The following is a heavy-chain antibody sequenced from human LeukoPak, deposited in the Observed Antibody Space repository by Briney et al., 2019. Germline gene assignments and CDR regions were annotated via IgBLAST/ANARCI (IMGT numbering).Heavy chain of an antibody. CDR2: IYYSGST. Sequence: SETLSLTCTVSGGSISSYYWSWIRQPPGKGLEWIGYIYYSGSTNYNPSLKSRVTISVDTSKNQFSLKLSSVTAADTAVYYCAREAYCGGDCYYSDHWGQGTLVTVSS. CDR1: GGSISSYY. D-gene: IGHD2-21*02. CDR3: AREAYCGGDCYYSDH. V-gene: IGHV4-59*01. J-gene: IGHJ4*02.